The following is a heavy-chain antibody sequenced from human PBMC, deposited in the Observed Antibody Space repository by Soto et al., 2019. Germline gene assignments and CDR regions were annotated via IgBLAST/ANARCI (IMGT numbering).Heavy chain of an antibody. CDR3: ARGGTSYYDILTGYSGEDAFDI. J-gene: IGHJ3*02. CDR2: IIPILGIA. Sequence: QVQLVQSGAEVKKPGSSVKVSCRASGGTFSTYTISWVRQAPGQGLEWMGRIIPILGIANYAQKFQGRVTSTADKSTSTAYMELSSLRSEDTAVYYCARGGTSYYDILTGYSGEDAFDIWGQGTMVTVSS. CDR1: GGTFSTYT. V-gene: IGHV1-69*02. D-gene: IGHD3-9*01.